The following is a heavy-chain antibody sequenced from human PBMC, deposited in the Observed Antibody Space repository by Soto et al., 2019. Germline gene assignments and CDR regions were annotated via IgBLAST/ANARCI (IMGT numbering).Heavy chain of an antibody. Sequence: SETLSLTCTVSGGSISSYNWIWIRQSPGKGLECIGYIHYSGSTNYNPSLKSRVTISVDRSKNQFSLEVSSVTAADTALYFCARAASSGTYLRVSYFDYWGQGTLVTVSS. CDR3: ARAASSGTYLRVSYFDY. D-gene: IGHD1-26*01. CDR1: GGSISSYN. V-gene: IGHV4-59*01. CDR2: IHYSGST. J-gene: IGHJ4*02.